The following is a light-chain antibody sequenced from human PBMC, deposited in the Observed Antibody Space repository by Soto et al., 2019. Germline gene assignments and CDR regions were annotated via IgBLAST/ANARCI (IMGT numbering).Light chain of an antibody. V-gene: IGLV2-14*01. Sequence: QSALTQPASVSGSPGQSVTISCTGSSSDVGGYNYVSWYQQHPGKAPKLMLFEVSNRPSGVTNRFAGSKSGNTASLAIAGLQAEDEYDYYCSSYASTSALGLFGPGTKLTVL. J-gene: IGLJ1*01. CDR3: SSYASTSALGL. CDR1: SSDVGGYNY. CDR2: EVS.